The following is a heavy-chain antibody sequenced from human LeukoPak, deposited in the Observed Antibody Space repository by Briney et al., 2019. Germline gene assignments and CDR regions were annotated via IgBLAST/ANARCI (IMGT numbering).Heavy chain of an antibody. CDR1: GYTFTSNY. D-gene: IGHD3-22*01. V-gene: IGHV1-69*13. CDR2: IIPIFGTA. J-gene: IGHJ4*02. CDR3: ARGLRRDYYDSSGYFDY. Sequence: SVKVSCKASGYTFTSNYIHWVRQAPGQGLEWMGGIIPIFGTANYAQKFQGRVTITADESTSTAYMELSSLRSEDTAVYYCARGLRRDYYDSSGYFDYWGQGTLVTVSS.